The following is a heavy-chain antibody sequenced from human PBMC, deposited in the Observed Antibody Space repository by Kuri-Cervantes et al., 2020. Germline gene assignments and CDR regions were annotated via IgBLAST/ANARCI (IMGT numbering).Heavy chain of an antibody. V-gene: IGHV4-4*02. Sequence: SEPLSLTCTVSGGSISSSNWWSWVRQPPGKGLEWIGEVYHSGSTNYNPPLKGRVTISVDTSKNQFSLKLSSVTAADTAVYYCARAPHCSSTSCSGDYFDYWGQGTLVTVSS. CDR1: GGSISSSNW. CDR3: ARAPHCSSTSCSGDYFDY. J-gene: IGHJ4*02. CDR2: VYHSGST. D-gene: IGHD2-2*01.